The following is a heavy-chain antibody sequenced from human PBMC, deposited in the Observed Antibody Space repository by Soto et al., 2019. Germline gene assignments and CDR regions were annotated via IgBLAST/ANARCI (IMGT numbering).Heavy chain of an antibody. CDR1: GFTFGTYA. CDR2: ISGGGGGT. CDR3: AKPGWALQHKDAFDV. V-gene: IGHV3-23*01. Sequence: PGGSLRLSCTASGFTFGTYAMSWVRQTPGKGLEWISTISGGGGGTYYADSVKGRFTISRDNSKNTLYLQVSSLRAEDTALYYCAKPGWALQHKDAFDVWGQGTMVTVSS. J-gene: IGHJ3*01. D-gene: IGHD1-26*01.